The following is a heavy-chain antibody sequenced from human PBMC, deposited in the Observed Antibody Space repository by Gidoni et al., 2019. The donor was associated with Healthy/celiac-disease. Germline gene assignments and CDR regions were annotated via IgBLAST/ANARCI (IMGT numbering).Heavy chain of an antibody. CDR2: ISSSSSTI. Sequence: EVQLVESGGGLVQPGGSLRLSCAAPGFTFSRYSMNWVRQAPGKGLEGVAYISSSSSTIYYADSVKVRFTISRDNAKNSLYLQMNSLRAEDTAVYYCARDRAGGSGSYSLDPWGQGTLVTVSS. CDR3: ARDRAGGSGSYSLDP. D-gene: IGHD3-10*01. CDR1: GFTFSRYS. V-gene: IGHV3-48*01. J-gene: IGHJ5*02.